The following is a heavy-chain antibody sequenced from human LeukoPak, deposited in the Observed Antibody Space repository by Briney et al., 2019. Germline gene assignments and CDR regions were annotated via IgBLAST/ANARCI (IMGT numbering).Heavy chain of an antibody. V-gene: IGHV3-20*04. CDR3: ARDWGFEGGSYYDY. CDR1: GFTFDDYG. D-gene: IGHD1-26*01. Sequence: PGGSLRLSCAASGFTFDDYGMSWVRQAPGKGLEWVSGINWNGGSTGYADSVKGRFTISRDNAKNSLYLQMNSLRAEDTALYYCARDWGFEGGSYYDYWGQGTLVTVSS. CDR2: INWNGGST. J-gene: IGHJ4*02.